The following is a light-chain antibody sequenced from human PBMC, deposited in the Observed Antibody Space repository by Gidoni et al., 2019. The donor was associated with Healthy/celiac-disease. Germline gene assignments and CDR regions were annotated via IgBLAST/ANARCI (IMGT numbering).Light chain of an antibody. CDR3: QQRSNWRPRT. CDR1: QSVSSY. V-gene: IGKV3-11*01. CDR2: DAA. J-gene: IGKJ4*01. Sequence: DIVLTQSPATLSLSPGERATLSCRASQSVSSYLAWYQQKPGQAPRLLIYDAANRATGIPARFSGSGSGTDVTRTISSLEPEDFAVYYGQQRSNWRPRTFGGGTKVEIK.